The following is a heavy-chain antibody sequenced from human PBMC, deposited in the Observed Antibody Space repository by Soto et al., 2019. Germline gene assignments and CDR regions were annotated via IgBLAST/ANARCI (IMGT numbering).Heavy chain of an antibody. D-gene: IGHD2-15*01. CDR3: AKDLLGYCSGGSCFPNWFDP. Sequence: KGLEWVAVISYDGSNKYYADSVKGRFTISRDNSKNTLYLQMNSLRAEDTAVYYCAKDLLGYCSGGSCFPNWFDPWGQGTLVSVSS. J-gene: IGHJ5*02. V-gene: IGHV3-30*18. CDR2: ISYDGSNK.